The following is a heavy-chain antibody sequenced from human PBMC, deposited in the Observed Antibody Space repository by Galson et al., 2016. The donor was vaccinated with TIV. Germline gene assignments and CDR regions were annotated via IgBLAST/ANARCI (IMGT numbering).Heavy chain of an antibody. D-gene: IGHD6-19*01. J-gene: IGHJ6*03. V-gene: IGHV1-69*13. CDR2: ILPIFDAA. Sequence: SVKASCKASGGTFNIYAISWVRQAPGQGLEWMGGILPIFDAATYAQKFQGRVTITAAESTNTAYMELSSLKSDDTAMYYCARPSSSCRGCSYYYYMDVWGKGTTVTVSS. CDR1: GGTFNIYA. CDR3: ARPSSSCRGCSYYYYMDV.